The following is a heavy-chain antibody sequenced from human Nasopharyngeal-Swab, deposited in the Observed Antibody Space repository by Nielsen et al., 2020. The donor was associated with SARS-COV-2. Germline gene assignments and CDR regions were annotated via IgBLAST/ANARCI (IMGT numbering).Heavy chain of an antibody. CDR2: IYYSGST. V-gene: IGHV4-30-4*01. CDR3: ARDYYDSSGYYGGFDP. Sequence: RQALGKGLEWIGYIYYSGSTYYNPSLKSRVTISVDTSKNQFSLKLSSVTAADTAVYYCARDYYDSSGYYGGFDPWGQGTLVTVSS. D-gene: IGHD3-22*01. J-gene: IGHJ5*02.